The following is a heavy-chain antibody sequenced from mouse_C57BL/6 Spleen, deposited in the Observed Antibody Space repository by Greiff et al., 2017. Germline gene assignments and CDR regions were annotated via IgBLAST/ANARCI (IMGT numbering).Heavy chain of an antibody. V-gene: IGHV15-2*01. CDR3: ARRDISGYDSWFAY. CDR2: ILPSIGRT. CDR1: DSEVFPIAY. Sequence: QVQLQQSGSELRSPGSSVKLSCKDFDSEVFPIAYMSWVRQKPGHGFEWIGGILPSIGRTIYGEKFEDKATLDADTLSNTAYLELNSLTSEDSAIYYCARRDISGYDSWFAYWGQGTLVTVSA. J-gene: IGHJ3*01. D-gene: IGHD3-2*02.